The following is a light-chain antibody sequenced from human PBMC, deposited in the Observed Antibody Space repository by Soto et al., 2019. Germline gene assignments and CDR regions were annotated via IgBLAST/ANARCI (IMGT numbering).Light chain of an antibody. Sequence: EIVMTQSPATLSVSPGERATLSCRASQAINTNVAWYQQKPGQAPRHVIYSASTRATGIPARFSGSGSGTEFTITITSLQSEDFAVYYCQQYKDWPSLTFGGGTRVEIK. CDR1: QAINTN. J-gene: IGKJ4*01. CDR3: QQYKDWPSLT. V-gene: IGKV3-15*01. CDR2: SAS.